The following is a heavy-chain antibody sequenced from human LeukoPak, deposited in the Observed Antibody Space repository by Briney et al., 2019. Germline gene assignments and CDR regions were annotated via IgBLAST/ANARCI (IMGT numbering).Heavy chain of an antibody. V-gene: IGHV3-30*19. CDR3: ARDNGPTRFTMVRGTYAFDI. CDR1: AFIFSNYG. J-gene: IGHJ3*02. Sequence: GGSLRLSCAASAFIFSNYGMHWVRQAPGKGLEWVAVISYDGSNKYYADSVKGRFTISRDNSKNTLYLQMNSLRAEDTAVYYCARDNGPTRFTMVRGTYAFDIWGQGTMVTVSS. D-gene: IGHD3-10*01. CDR2: ISYDGSNK.